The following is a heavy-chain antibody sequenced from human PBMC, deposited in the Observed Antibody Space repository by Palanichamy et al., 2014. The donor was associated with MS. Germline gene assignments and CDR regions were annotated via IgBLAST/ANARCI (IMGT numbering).Heavy chain of an antibody. Sequence: EVQLVESGGGLVKPGGSLRLSCAASGFTFSNAWMSWVRQAPGKGLEWVGRIKSKTDGGTTDYAAPVKGRFTISRDDSKNTLYLQMNSLKTEDTAVYYCTTDLGRKSNYGIGVGYFDYWGQGTLVTVSS. CDR1: GFTFSNAW. D-gene: IGHD4-11*01. J-gene: IGHJ4*02. CDR3: TTDLGRKSNYGIGVGYFDY. V-gene: IGHV3-15*01. CDR2: IKSKTDGGTT.